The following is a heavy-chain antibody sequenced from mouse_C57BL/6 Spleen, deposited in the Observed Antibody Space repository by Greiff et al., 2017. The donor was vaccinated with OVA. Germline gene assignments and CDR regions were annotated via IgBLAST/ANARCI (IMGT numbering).Heavy chain of an antibody. V-gene: IGHV1-22*01. D-gene: IGHD2-4*01. CDR1: GYTFTDYN. CDR2: INPNNGGT. J-gene: IGHJ2*01. Sequence: EVKLQESGPELVKPGASVKMSCKASGYTFTDYNMHWVKQSHGKSLEWIGYINPNNGGTSYNQKFKGKATLTVNKSSSTAYMELRSLTSEDSAVYYCAKEGPLYDYDGRCFDYWGQGTTLTVSS. CDR3: AKEGPLYDYDGRCFDY.